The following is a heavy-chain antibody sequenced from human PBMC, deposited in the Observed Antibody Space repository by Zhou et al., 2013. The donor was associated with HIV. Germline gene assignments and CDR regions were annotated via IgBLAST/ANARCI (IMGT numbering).Heavy chain of an antibody. CDR3: ARGTGVRRADRVYYYYYYMTS. CDR2: INPSGGST. J-gene: IGHJ6*03. V-gene: IGHV1-46*01. D-gene: IGHD3-10*01. CDR1: GYTFTNYY. Sequence: QVQLVQSGAEVKKPGASVKVSCKASGYTFTNYYMHWVRQAPGQGLEWMGIINPSGGSTSHAQKFQGRVTMTRDTSTSTVYMELSSLRFEDTAVYFCARGTGVRRADRVYYYYYYMTSGTKGPRSPSP.